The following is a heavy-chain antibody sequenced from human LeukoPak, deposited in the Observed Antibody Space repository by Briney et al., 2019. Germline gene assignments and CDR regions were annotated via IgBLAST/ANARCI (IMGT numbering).Heavy chain of an antibody. CDR3: ARVAGYSGYEPGYFED. CDR2: ISMTSSYI. Sequence: GGSLRLSCAASGFTFHSHSMNWVRQAPGKGLEWVSSISMTSSYIYYADSVKGRFTISRDNAKNSLYLHMNSLRAEDTAVNYCARVAGYSGYEPGYFEDWGQGTLVTVSS. J-gene: IGHJ4*02. CDR1: GFTFHSHS. V-gene: IGHV3-21*01. D-gene: IGHD5-12*01.